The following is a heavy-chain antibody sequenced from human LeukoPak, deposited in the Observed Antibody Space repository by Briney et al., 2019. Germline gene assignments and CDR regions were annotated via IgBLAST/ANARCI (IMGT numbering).Heavy chain of an antibody. J-gene: IGHJ1*01. CDR2: ISYDGSSK. Sequence: PGGSLRLSCAASGFTFSSYAMHWVRQAPGKGLEWVAVISYDGSSKYYADSVKGRFTISRDNSKNTLYLQMNSLRAEDTAVYYCAREPAARSKYFQHWGQGTLVTVSS. CDR3: AREPAARSKYFQH. D-gene: IGHD6-13*01. V-gene: IGHV3-30*01. CDR1: GFTFSSYA.